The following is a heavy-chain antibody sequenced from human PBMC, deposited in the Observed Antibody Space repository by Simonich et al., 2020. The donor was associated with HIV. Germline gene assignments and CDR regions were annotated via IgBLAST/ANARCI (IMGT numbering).Heavy chain of an antibody. CDR1: VGAFTPYY. CDR3: ARGRKITGTYRWFDP. V-gene: IGHV4-34*01. D-gene: IGHD1-7*01. Sequence: QEQLQQWGAGLLKPSETLSLTCAVYVGAFTPYYWTRIRQPPGKGRERIGDLNHRKYTNYNPALKSRLTISIDTSKNQFSLQLTSVTAADTAIYYCARGRKITGTYRWFDPWGQGTLVTVSS. CDR2: LNHRKYT. J-gene: IGHJ5*02.